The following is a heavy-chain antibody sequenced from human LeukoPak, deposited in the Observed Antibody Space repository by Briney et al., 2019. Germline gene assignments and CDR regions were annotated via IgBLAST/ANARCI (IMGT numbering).Heavy chain of an antibody. J-gene: IGHJ5*02. CDR2: IYYSGST. CDR3: ARDLRVVVINNLSGAFDP. D-gene: IGHD3-22*01. V-gene: IGHV4-39*07. CDR1: GGSISSSSYY. Sequence: SETLSLTCTVSGGSISSSSYYWGWIRQPPGKGLEWIGSIYYSGSTYYNPSLKSRVTISVDTSKNQFSLKLSSVTAADTAVYYCARDLRVVVINNLSGAFDPWGQGTLVTVSS.